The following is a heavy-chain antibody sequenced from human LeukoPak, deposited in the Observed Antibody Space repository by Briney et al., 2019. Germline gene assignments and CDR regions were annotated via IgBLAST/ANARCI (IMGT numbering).Heavy chain of an antibody. J-gene: IGHJ4*02. Sequence: PGGSLRLSCAASGFTFSSHWMHWVRQAPGKGLVWVSRINSDGSSTSYADSVKGRFTISRDNAKNTLYLQMNSLRAEDTAVYYCARDWGSTDFDYWGQGTLVTVSS. CDR2: INSDGSST. D-gene: IGHD3-16*01. CDR3: ARDWGSTDFDY. CDR1: GFTFSSHW. V-gene: IGHV3-74*01.